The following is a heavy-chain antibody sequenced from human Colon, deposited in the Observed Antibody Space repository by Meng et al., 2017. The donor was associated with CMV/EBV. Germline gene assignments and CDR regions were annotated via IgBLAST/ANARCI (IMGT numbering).Heavy chain of an antibody. Sequence: KVYCKASGYTFTSYGITWVRQAPGQGLEWLGWISTYNGNTNYAERFEGRVTMTTDTDTSTVFMELRSLTSDDTAEYYCARGEGYYDRWGQGTLVTVSS. J-gene: IGHJ5*02. CDR2: ISTYNGNT. D-gene: IGHD5-24*01. V-gene: IGHV1-18*01. CDR1: GYTFTSYG. CDR3: ARGEGYYDR.